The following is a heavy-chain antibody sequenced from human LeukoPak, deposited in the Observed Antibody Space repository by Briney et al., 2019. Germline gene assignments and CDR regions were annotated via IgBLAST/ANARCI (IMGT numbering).Heavy chain of an antibody. D-gene: IGHD4-11*01. J-gene: IGHJ4*02. CDR2: IHHSVGT. V-gene: IGHV4-4*02. CDR3: ARKGPATIADY. Sequence: PSGTLSLTCAVSGGFISSGNWWGWFRQPPGKGLEWIGEIHHSVGTNYNPSLKSRVAISMDKSENQFSLDLASVTAADTAMYYCARKGPATIADYWGRGTLVTVSS. CDR1: GGFISSGNW.